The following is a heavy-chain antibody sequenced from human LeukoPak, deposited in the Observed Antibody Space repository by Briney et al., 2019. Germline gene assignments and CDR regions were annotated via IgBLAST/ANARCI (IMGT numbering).Heavy chain of an antibody. J-gene: IGHJ6*03. D-gene: IGHD1-26*01. V-gene: IGHV3-73*01. Sequence: GGSLRLSCAASGFTFSGSAMHWVRQASGKGLEWVGRIRSKANSYATAYAASVKGRFTISRDDSKNTAYLQMNSLKTEDTAVYYCTRVGATLEGYYYMDVRGKGTTVTVSS. CDR1: GFTFSGSA. CDR3: TRVGATLEGYYYMDV. CDR2: IRSKANSYAT.